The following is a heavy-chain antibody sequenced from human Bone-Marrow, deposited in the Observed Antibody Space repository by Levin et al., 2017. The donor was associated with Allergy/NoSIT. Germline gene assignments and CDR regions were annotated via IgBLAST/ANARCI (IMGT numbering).Heavy chain of an antibody. CDR2: MDPNTGRS. Sequence: GESLKISCKASRYPFTSYDIIWVRQATGQGLEWMGWMDPNTGRSGYAQKFQGRVSMTRDTSMSTAYMELSSLRSEDTAVYYCAKASSRECTNDICYQYYGLDVWGQGTTVNVSS. D-gene: IGHD2-8*01. V-gene: IGHV1-8*01. CDR3: AKASSRECTNDICYQYYGLDV. J-gene: IGHJ6*02. CDR1: RYPFTSYD.